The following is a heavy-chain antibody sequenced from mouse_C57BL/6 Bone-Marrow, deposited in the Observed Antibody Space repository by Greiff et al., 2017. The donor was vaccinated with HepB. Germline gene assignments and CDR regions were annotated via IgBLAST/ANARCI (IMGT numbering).Heavy chain of an antibody. V-gene: IGHV1-59*01. CDR3: AINLLLLY. J-gene: IGHJ3*01. D-gene: IGHD1-1*01. CDR2: IDPSDSYT. Sequence: QVQLQQPGAELVRPGTSVKLSCKASGYTFTSYWMHWVKQRPGQGLEWIGVIDPSDSYTNYNQKFKGKATLTVDTSSSTAYMQLSSLTSEDAAVYYCAINLLLLYWGQGTLVTVSA. CDR1: GYTFTSYW.